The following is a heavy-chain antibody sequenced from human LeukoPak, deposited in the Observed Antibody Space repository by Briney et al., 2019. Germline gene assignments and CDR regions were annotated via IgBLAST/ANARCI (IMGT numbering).Heavy chain of an antibody. Sequence: SETLSLTCAVYGGSFSGYYWSWIRQPPGKGLEWIGEINHSGSTSYNPSLKSRVTISVDASKNQFSLKLSSVTAADTAVYYCARGLNYVVYWGQGTLVTVSS. CDR3: ARGLNYVVY. CDR2: INHSGST. V-gene: IGHV4-34*01. J-gene: IGHJ4*02. CDR1: GGSFSGYY. D-gene: IGHD3-10*02.